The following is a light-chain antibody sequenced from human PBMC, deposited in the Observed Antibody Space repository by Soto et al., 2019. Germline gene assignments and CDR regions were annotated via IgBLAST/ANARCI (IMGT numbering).Light chain of an antibody. Sequence: QSVLTQPASVSGSPGQSITISCTATSSDVGGYKFVSWYQQHPGKAPKLMIYEVSNRPSGVSNRFSGSKSGNTASLTISGLQAEDEADYYCSSYTTSSTRVFGGGTKLTVL. J-gene: IGLJ3*02. CDR3: SSYTTSSTRV. CDR2: EVS. CDR1: SSDVGGYKF. V-gene: IGLV2-14*01.